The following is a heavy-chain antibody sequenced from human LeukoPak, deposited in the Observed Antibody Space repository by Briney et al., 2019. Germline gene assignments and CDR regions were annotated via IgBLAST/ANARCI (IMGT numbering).Heavy chain of an antibody. V-gene: IGHV4-39*07. Sequence: SETLSLTCTVSGGSISSSSYYWGWIRQPSGKGLEWIGSIYYSGSTYYNPSLKSRVTISVDTSKNQFSLKLSSVTAADTAVYYCARGFGRGNNRLHFDYWGQGTLVTVSS. J-gene: IGHJ4*02. D-gene: IGHD4-23*01. CDR3: ARGFGRGNNRLHFDY. CDR1: GGSISSSSYY. CDR2: IYYSGST.